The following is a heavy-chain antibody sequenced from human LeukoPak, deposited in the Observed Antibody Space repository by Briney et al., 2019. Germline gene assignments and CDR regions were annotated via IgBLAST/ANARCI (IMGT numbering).Heavy chain of an antibody. D-gene: IGHD3-3*01. CDR3: TYDFWSGRDY. V-gene: IGHV3-21*01. Sequence: PGGSLRLSCAASGFTFSSYSMNWVRQAPGKELEWVSSISSSSSYIYYADSVKGRFTISRDNATNSLYLQMNSLRAEDTAVYYCTYDFWSGRDYWGQGTLVTVSS. CDR1: GFTFSSYS. CDR2: ISSSSSYI. J-gene: IGHJ4*02.